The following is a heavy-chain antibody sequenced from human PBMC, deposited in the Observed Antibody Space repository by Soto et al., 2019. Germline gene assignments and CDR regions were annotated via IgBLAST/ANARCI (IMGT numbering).Heavy chain of an antibody. CDR1: GGSISSSNYY. CDR3: ARLSAAGNYYYYGMDV. D-gene: IGHD6-13*01. CDR2: IYYGGST. J-gene: IGHJ6*02. V-gene: IGHV4-39*01. Sequence: PSETLSLTCTVSGGSISSSNYYWGWIRQPPGKGLEWIGSIYYGGSTYYNPSRKTRVTISVDTSKNQFSLKLNSVTAADTAVYYCARLSAAGNYYYYGMDVWGQGTTVTVSS.